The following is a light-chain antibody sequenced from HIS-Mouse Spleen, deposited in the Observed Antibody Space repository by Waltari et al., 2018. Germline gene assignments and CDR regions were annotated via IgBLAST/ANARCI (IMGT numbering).Light chain of an antibody. V-gene: IGLV3-25*03. Sequence: SYELTQPPSVSVAPGQTARITCAGDALPKQHAYWYQQKPGQPPVLVIYKDSARPSGLPERFSGSSSGTTVTLTISGVQAEDEADYYCQSADSSGTYVFGGGTKLTVL. CDR2: KDS. CDR3: QSADSSGTYV. J-gene: IGLJ2*01. CDR1: ALPKQH.